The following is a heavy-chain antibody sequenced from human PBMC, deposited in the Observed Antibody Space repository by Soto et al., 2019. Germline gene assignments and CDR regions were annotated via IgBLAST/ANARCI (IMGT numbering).Heavy chain of an antibody. V-gene: IGHV3-23*01. Sequence: GGSLRLSCAASGFTFSSYAMSWVRQAPGKGLEWVSAISGSGGSTYYADSVKGRFTISRDNSKNTLYLQMNSLRDEDTAVYYCARGVGQLVRVDIWGQGTMVTVSS. D-gene: IGHD6-6*01. CDR2: ISGSGGST. CDR1: GFTFSSYA. CDR3: ARGVGQLVRVDI. J-gene: IGHJ3*02.